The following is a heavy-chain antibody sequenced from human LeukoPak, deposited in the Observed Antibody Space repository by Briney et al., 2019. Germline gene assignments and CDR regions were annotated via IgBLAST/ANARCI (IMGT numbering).Heavy chain of an antibody. CDR3: ARETSSWYPMDS. D-gene: IGHD6-13*01. V-gene: IGHV3-48*01. Sequence: GGTLRLSCAASGFTFSAYGMNWVRQAPGKGLEWVSYISSSGSPIYYADSLKGRFTISRDNAKNSLYLQINSLRVEDTAVYYCARETSSWYPMDSWGQGTLVTVSS. J-gene: IGHJ4*02. CDR2: ISSSGSPI. CDR1: GFTFSAYG.